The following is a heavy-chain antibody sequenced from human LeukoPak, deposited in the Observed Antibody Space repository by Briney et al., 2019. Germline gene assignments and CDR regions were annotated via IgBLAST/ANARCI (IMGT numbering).Heavy chain of an antibody. CDR3: VKGHSTWYFDY. CDR1: GFTFSSYA. Sequence: PGGSLRLSCAASGFTFSSYAMSWVRQAPGKGLEWVSAISGSGGSTCYADSVQGRFTISRDNSKDTLYLQMNSLRAEDTAVYYCVKGHSTWYFDYWGQGTLVTVSS. CDR2: ISGSGGST. J-gene: IGHJ4*02. D-gene: IGHD6-13*01. V-gene: IGHV3-23*01.